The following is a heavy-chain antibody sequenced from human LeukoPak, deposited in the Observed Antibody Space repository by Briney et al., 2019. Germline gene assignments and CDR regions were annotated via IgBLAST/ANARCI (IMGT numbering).Heavy chain of an antibody. CDR2: INSDGSST. Sequence: PGGSLRLSCAASGFTFSYYWMHWVRQAPGKGLVWVSRINSDGSSTTYADSVKGRFTISRDNAKNTLYLQMNSLRAEDTAVYYCARDRSSGASIAVAGTPLFWGQGTLVTVSS. D-gene: IGHD6-19*01. V-gene: IGHV3-74*01. J-gene: IGHJ4*02. CDR1: GFTFSYYW. CDR3: ARDRSSGASIAVAGTPLF.